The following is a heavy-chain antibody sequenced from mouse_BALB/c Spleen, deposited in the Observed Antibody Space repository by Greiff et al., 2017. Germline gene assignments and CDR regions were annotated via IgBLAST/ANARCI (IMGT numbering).Heavy chain of an antibody. J-gene: IGHJ3*01. Sequence: VMLVESGAELVRPGTSVKVSCKASGYAFTNYLIEWVKQRPGQGLEWIGAINPGSGGTNYNEKFKGKATLTADKSSSTAYMQLSSLTSDDSAVYFCARSGDGYPPFAYWGQGTLVTVSA. CDR3: ARSGDGYPPFAY. CDR1: GYAFTNYL. D-gene: IGHD2-3*01. V-gene: IGHV1-54*01. CDR2: INPGSGGT.